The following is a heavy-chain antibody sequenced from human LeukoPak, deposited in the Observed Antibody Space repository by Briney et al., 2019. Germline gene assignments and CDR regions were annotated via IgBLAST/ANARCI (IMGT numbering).Heavy chain of an antibody. CDR1: GFPSSNAW. V-gene: IGHV3-15*01. CDR2: IRDRTDGGTA. CDR3: TTGRGSSWTYLDY. J-gene: IGHJ4*02. Sequence: GGSLRLSGAASGFPSSNAWMGWVRQAPGKGREWVGRIRDRTDGGTADYAAPVKGRFTISRDDSKNTLYLQLNSLETEDTAVYYCTTGRGSSWTYLDYWGQGTLVTVSS. D-gene: IGHD6-13*01.